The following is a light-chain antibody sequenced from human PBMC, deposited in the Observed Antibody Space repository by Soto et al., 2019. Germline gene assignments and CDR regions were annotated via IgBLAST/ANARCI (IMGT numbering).Light chain of an antibody. Sequence: QSALTQPRSVSGSPGQSVIISCTGTSSDVGAYNYVSWYQHHPGKAPKAMIYDVNKRPSGVPDRFSGSKSGNTASLTISGLPAEDEGDYYCSSYAGSYTYVFGSGTKLTVL. CDR3: SSYAGSYTYV. V-gene: IGLV2-11*01. CDR2: DVN. J-gene: IGLJ1*01. CDR1: SSDVGAYNY.